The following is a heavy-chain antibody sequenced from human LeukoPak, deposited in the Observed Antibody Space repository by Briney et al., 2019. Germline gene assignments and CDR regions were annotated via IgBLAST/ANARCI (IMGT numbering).Heavy chain of an antibody. Sequence: SQTLSLTCTVSGGSISSGSYYWSWIRQPAGKGLEWIGRIYTSGSTYYNPSLKSRVTISVDTSKNQFSLKLSSVTAADTAVYYCARDLHGTYERWGQGTLVTVSS. J-gene: IGHJ4*02. V-gene: IGHV4-61*02. D-gene: IGHD2-8*01. CDR1: GGSISSGSYY. CDR3: ARDLHGTYER. CDR2: IYTSGST.